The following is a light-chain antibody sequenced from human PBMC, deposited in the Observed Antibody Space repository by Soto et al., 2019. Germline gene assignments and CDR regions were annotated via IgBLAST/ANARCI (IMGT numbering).Light chain of an antibody. CDR2: GAS. CDR1: QSVSSN. V-gene: IGKV3-15*01. J-gene: IGKJ1*01. Sequence: EIVMTQSPATLSVSPGERATLSCRASQSVSSNLAWYQQKPGQAPRLLIYGASTRATGIPARFGGSGSGTEFTLTISSLQSEDFAVYYCQQYHNWPPWTFGQGTKVDIK. CDR3: QQYHNWPPWT.